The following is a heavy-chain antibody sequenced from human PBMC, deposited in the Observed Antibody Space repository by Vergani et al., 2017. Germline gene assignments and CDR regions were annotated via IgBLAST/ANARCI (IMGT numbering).Heavy chain of an antibody. CDR3: ARDGTDYGSGSYYPSWYFDY. D-gene: IGHD3-10*01. CDR2: ISRSSSTI. CDR1: GSTFSSYA. V-gene: IGHV3-48*01. J-gene: IGHJ4*02. Sequence: EVQLVESGGGLVQPGGSLRLSCAASGSTFSSYAMNWVRQAPGKGLEWVSYISRSSSTIYYADSVKGRFTISRDNAKNSLYLQMNSLRAEDTAVYYCARDGTDYGSGSYYPSWYFDYWGQGTLVTVSS.